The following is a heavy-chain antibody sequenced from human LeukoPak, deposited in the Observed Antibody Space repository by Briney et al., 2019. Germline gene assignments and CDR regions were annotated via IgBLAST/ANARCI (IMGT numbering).Heavy chain of an antibody. CDR2: IYYSGST. J-gene: IGHJ3*02. CDR3: ATNLGYCSSTSCYSAFDI. V-gene: IGHV4-59*08. Sequence: KASETLSLTCAVYGGSFSSYYWSWIRQPPGKGLEWIGYIYYSGSTNYSPSLKSRVTISVDTSKNQFSLKLSSVTAADTAVYYCATNLGYCSSTSCYSAFDIWGQGTMVTVSS. D-gene: IGHD2-2*02. CDR1: GGSFSSYY.